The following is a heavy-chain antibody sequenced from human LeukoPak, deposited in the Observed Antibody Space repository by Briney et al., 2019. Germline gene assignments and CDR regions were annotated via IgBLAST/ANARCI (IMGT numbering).Heavy chain of an antibody. CDR3: AKGGYSYGSFDY. D-gene: IGHD5-18*01. CDR2: ISGNAGST. CDR1: GFTLSSYA. Sequence: GGSLRLSCTASGFTLSSYAMSWVRQAPGKGLEWVSLISGNAGSTYYADSVKGRFTISRDNSKNTLYLQMNSLRAEDTAVYYCAKGGYSYGSFDYWGQGTLVTVSS. J-gene: IGHJ4*02. V-gene: IGHV3-23*01.